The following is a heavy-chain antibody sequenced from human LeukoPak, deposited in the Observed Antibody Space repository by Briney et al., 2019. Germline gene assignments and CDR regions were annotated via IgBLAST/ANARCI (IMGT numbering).Heavy chain of an antibody. Sequence: ASVKVSCKASGGTFTMYAISWVRQAPGQGLEWMGGIFPISGTTNYAQKFQGRVTITRDTSASTAYMEPSSLRSEDTAVYYCARVNSFEVGSYGYFDYWGQGTLVTVSS. D-gene: IGHD1-26*01. CDR1: GGTFTMYA. V-gene: IGHV1-69*05. J-gene: IGHJ4*02. CDR3: ARVNSFEVGSYGYFDY. CDR2: IFPISGTT.